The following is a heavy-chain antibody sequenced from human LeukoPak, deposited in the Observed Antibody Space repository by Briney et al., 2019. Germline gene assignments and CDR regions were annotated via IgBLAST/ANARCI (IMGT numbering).Heavy chain of an antibody. Sequence: GGSLRLSCAASGFTFSRHGMHWVRQAPGKGLEWVAVIWYDGSSKYYADSVKGRFAISRDNSKNTLSLQMNSLRVEDTAVYYCARQGDGYNQNFDYWGQGTLVTVSS. CDR3: ARQGDGYNQNFDY. CDR2: IWYDGSSK. D-gene: IGHD5-24*01. CDR1: GFTFSRHG. V-gene: IGHV3-33*03. J-gene: IGHJ4*02.